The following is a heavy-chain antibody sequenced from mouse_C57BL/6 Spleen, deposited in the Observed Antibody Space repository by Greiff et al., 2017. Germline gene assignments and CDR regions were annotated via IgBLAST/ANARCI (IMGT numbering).Heavy chain of an antibody. CDR2: ISSGSSTI. J-gene: IGHJ2*01. D-gene: IGHD2-4*01. V-gene: IGHV5-17*01. Sequence: EVKLMESGGGLVKPGGSLKLSCAASGFTFSDYGMHWVRQAPEKGLEWVAYISSGSSTIYYADTVKGRFTISRDNAKHTLFLQMTSLRSEDTAMYYCARGDYPFDYWGQGTTLTVSS. CDR3: ARGDYPFDY. CDR1: GFTFSDYG.